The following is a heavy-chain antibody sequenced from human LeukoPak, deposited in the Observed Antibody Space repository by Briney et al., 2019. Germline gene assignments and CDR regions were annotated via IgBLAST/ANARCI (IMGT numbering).Heavy chain of an antibody. CDR2: ISASGGSS. Sequence: GGSLRLSCAASGFTFSNYAINWVRQAPGKGLEWVSAISASGGSSYYADSVRDWFTISRDNSKNMLYLKMSSLRAEDTAVYYCAKEMALGIAVAGFFDFWGQGTLVTVSS. J-gene: IGHJ4*02. D-gene: IGHD6-19*01. CDR3: AKEMALGIAVAGFFDF. CDR1: GFTFSNYA. V-gene: IGHV3-23*01.